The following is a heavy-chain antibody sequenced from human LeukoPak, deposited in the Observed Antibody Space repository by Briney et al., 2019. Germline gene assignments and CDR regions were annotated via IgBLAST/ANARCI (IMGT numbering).Heavy chain of an antibody. J-gene: IGHJ4*02. CDR2: INPSGGST. Sequence: ASVKVSCKASGYTFTSYYMHWVRQAPGQGLEWMGIINPSGGSTSYAQKFQGRVTMTRDTSTSTVYTELTSLRSDDTAVYYCASRITGDFDYWGQGTLVTVPS. CDR1: GYTFTSYY. V-gene: IGHV1-46*01. D-gene: IGHD1-20*01. CDR3: ASRITGDFDY.